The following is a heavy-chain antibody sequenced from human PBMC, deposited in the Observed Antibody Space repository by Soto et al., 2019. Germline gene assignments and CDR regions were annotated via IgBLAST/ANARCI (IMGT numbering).Heavy chain of an antibody. V-gene: IGHV4-34*01. CDR2: INHSGST. Sequence: SETLSLTCAVYGGSFSGYYWSWIRQPPGKGLEWIGEINHSGSTNYNPSLKSRVTISVDTSKNQFSLKLSSVTAAVTAVYYCARVSWFRVLYYWGQGTLVTVSS. D-gene: IGHD3-10*01. CDR1: GGSFSGYY. CDR3: ARVSWFRVLYY. J-gene: IGHJ4*02.